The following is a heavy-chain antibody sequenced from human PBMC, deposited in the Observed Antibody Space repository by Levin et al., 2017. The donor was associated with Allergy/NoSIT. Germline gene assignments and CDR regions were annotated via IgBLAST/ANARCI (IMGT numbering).Heavy chain of an antibody. CDR1: GGSFSGYY. D-gene: IGHD3-22*01. CDR3: ARGGDSSDRLYYFDY. V-gene: IGHV4-34*01. Sequence: SETLSLTCAVYGGSFSGYYWSWIRQPPGKGLEWIGEINHSGSTNYNPSLKSRVTISVDTSKNQFSLKLSSVTAADTAVYYCARGGDSSDRLYYFDYWGQGTLVTVSS. CDR2: INHSGST. J-gene: IGHJ4*02.